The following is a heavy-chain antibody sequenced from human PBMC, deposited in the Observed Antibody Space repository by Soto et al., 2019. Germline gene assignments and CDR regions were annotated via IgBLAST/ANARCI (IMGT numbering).Heavy chain of an antibody. V-gene: IGHV3-30*03. Sequence: QVQSVESGGGVVQPGGSLRLSCAASGFTFSSYGMHWIRQTPEKGLEWVAAISSHGNEKFYADSVKGRVTISRDNSKNTLYLQMDSLRVEDTAVYYCATNLIMGRWYFDHWGQGTLVIVSS. D-gene: IGHD3-16*01. CDR1: GFTFSSYG. CDR3: ATNLIMGRWYFDH. J-gene: IGHJ4*02. CDR2: ISSHGNEK.